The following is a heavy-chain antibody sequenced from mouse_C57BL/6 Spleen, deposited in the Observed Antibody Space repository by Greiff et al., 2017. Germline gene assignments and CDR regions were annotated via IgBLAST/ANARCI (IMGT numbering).Heavy chain of an antibody. V-gene: IGHV1-76*01. CDR3: ARENYGSSWYFEG. Sequence: VQLQQSGAELVRPGASVKLSCKASGYTFTDYYINWVKQRPGQGLEWIARIYPGSGNTYYNEKFKGKPTLTAEKSSSNAYLQLSRRTSEDSAVYDCARENYGSSWYFEGWGTGTTVTVSS. CDR1: GYTFTDYY. J-gene: IGHJ1*03. D-gene: IGHD1-1*01. CDR2: IYPGSGNT.